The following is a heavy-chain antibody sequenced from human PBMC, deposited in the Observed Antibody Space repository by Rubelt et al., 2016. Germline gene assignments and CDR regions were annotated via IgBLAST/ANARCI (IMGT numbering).Heavy chain of an antibody. V-gene: IGHV4-34*01. J-gene: IGHJ4*02. Sequence: QVQLQQWGAGLLKPSETLSLTCAVYGGSFSGYYWSWIRQPPGKGLEWIGEINHSGSTNYNPSLKSRVTISVDTSKNQFSLKLSSVTAADTAVYYCARTRGEHSDVPAAPPAFDYWGQGTLVTVSS. CDR3: ARTRGEHSDVPAAPPAFDY. CDR1: GGSFSGYY. D-gene: IGHD2-2*01. CDR2: INHSGST.